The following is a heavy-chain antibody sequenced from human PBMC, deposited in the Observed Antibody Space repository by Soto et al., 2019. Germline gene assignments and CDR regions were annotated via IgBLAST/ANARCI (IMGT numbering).Heavy chain of an antibody. Sequence: ALVKVSCKAAVYTFTSYGISWLRQAPEEGREGMGWISAYNGNTNYAQKLQGRVTMTTDTSTSTAYMELRSLRSDDTAVYYCARDRGPAAMWVWYVSSSYYYYYMDVWGKGTTVTVSS. V-gene: IGHV1-18*01. CDR1: VYTFTSYG. D-gene: IGHD2-2*01. CDR2: ISAYNGNT. CDR3: ARDRGPAAMWVWYVSSSYYYYYMDV. J-gene: IGHJ6*03.